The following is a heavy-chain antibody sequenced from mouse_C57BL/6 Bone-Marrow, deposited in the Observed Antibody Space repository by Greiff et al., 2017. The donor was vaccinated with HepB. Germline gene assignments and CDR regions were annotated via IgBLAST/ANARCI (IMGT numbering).Heavy chain of an antibody. CDR3: TSNTRYYNGSSYWYFDV. Sequence: VQLQQSGAELVRPGASVKLSCTASGFNIKDDYMHWVKLRPEQGLEWIGWIDPENGDTEYASKFQGKATITADTSSNTAYLKLSSLTSEDTAVYYCTSNTRYYNGSSYWYFDVWGTGTTVTVSS. CDR1: GFNIKDDY. J-gene: IGHJ1*03. CDR2: IDPENGDT. V-gene: IGHV14-4*01. D-gene: IGHD1-1*01.